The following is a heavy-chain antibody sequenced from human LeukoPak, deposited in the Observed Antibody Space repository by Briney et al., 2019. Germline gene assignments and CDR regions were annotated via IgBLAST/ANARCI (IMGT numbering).Heavy chain of an antibody. V-gene: IGHV5-51*01. Sequence: GESLKISCKGSGYSFTSYWIGWVRQMPGKGLEWMGIIYPGDSDTRYSPSFQGQVTISADKSISTAYLQWGSLKASDTAMYYCARQINYDFWSGYNNWFDPWGQGTLVTVSS. CDR1: GYSFTSYW. D-gene: IGHD3-3*01. CDR2: IYPGDSDT. J-gene: IGHJ5*02. CDR3: ARQINYDFWSGYNNWFDP.